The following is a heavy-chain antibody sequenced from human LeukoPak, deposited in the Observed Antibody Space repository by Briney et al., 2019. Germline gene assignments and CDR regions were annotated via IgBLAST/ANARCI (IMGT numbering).Heavy chain of an antibody. CDR3: ARKYGGYADY. V-gene: IGHV3-48*02. CDR1: GFTFSTYS. Sequence: GGSLRLSCAASGFTFSTYSMTWVRQAPGKGLEWVSHVSGGSSSVYYADSVKGRFTISRDNAKNSLYLQMNSLRDEDTAVYYCARKYGGYADYWGQGTLVTVSS. D-gene: IGHD5-12*01. J-gene: IGHJ4*02. CDR2: VSGGSSSV.